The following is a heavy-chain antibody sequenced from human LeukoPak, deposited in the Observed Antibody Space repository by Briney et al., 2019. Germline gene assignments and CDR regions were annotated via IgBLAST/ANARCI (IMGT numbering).Heavy chain of an antibody. V-gene: IGHV3-33*01. J-gene: IGHJ4*02. CDR3: ARGVVGATRGEFDY. D-gene: IGHD1-26*01. Sequence: GRSLRLSCAASGFTFSSYGMHWVRQAPGKGLEWVAVIWYDGSNKYYADSVKGRFTISRDNSKNTLYLQMNSLRAEDTAVYYCARGVVGATRGEFDYWGQGTLVTVSS. CDR2: IWYDGSNK. CDR1: GFTFSSYG.